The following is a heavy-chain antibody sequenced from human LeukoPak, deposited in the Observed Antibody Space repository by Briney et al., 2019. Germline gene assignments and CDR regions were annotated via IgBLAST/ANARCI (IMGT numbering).Heavy chain of an antibody. CDR3: AKDGRGSGYFPDY. CDR1: GFTFSSYG. CDR2: IRYDGSNK. V-gene: IGHV3-30*02. J-gene: IGHJ4*02. D-gene: IGHD3-22*01. Sequence: GGSLRLSCAASGFTFSSYGMHWVRQAPGKGVEWVAFIRYDGSNKYYADSVKGRFTISRDNSKNTLYLQMNSLRPEESAVHYCAKDGRGSGYFPDYWGQGTLVTVSS.